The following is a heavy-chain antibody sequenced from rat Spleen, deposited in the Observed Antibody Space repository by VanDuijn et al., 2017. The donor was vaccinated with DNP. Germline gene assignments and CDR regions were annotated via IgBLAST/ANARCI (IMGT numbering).Heavy chain of an antibody. CDR1: GFTFSDYY. CDR3: VRWYNSGYYFDY. V-gene: IGHV5-22*01. Sequence: EVQLVASGGGFVQPGRSLKLSCAASGFTFSDYYMAWVRQAPTKGLEWVAYISYDGGSTYYGDSVKGRFTISRANVKSTLYLQMNSLRSEDMATYYCVRWYNSGYYFDYWGQGVMVTVSS. CDR2: ISYDGGST. D-gene: IGHD4-3*01. J-gene: IGHJ2*01.